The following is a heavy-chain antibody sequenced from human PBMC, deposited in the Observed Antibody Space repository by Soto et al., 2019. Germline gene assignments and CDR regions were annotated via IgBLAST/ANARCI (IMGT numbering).Heavy chain of an antibody. Sequence: PSETLSLTCTVSGGSISSYYWSWIRQPPGKGLEWIGEIYHSGSTNYNPSLKSRVTISVDKSKNQFSLKLSSVTAADTAVYYCARVGRFLEWLFDFRGAFDIWGQGTMVTGSS. D-gene: IGHD3-3*01. CDR2: IYHSGST. CDR3: ARVGRFLEWLFDFRGAFDI. J-gene: IGHJ3*02. CDR1: GGSISSYY. V-gene: IGHV4-59*12.